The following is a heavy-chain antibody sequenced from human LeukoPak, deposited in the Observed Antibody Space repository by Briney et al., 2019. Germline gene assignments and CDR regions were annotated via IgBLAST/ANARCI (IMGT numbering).Heavy chain of an antibody. CDR2: IYYSGST. D-gene: IGHD3-22*01. J-gene: IGHJ3*02. CDR3: ARVGGSDSSGYHPSLDAFDI. V-gene: IGHV4-39*01. CDR1: GGSISSSSYY. Sequence: SETLSLTCTVSGGSISSSSYYWGWIRQPPGKGLEWIGSIYYSGSTYYNPSLKSRVTISVDTSKNQFSLKLSSVTAADTAVYYCARVGGSDSSGYHPSLDAFDIWGQGTMVTVSS.